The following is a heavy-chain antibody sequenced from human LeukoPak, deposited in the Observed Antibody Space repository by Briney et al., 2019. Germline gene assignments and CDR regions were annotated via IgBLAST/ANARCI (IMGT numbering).Heavy chain of an antibody. D-gene: IGHD2-2*01. Sequence: KPSETLSLTCTVSGGSISSSSYYWGWIRQPPGKGLEWIGSIYYSGSTYYNPSLKSRVTISVDTSKNQFSLKLTSVTAADTAVYYCAVRNCPTTSCYPGVAFDIWGQGTMVTVSS. V-gene: IGHV4-39*07. CDR2: IYYSGST. CDR3: AVRNCPTTSCYPGVAFDI. J-gene: IGHJ3*02. CDR1: GGSISSSSYY.